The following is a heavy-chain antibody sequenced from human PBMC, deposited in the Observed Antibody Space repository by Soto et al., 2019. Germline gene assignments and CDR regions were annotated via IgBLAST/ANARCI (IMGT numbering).Heavy chain of an antibody. Sequence: ASVKVSCKASGYTFISYYMHWVRQAPGQGLEWMGIINPSGGSTSYAQKFQGRVTMTRDTSTSTVYMELSSLRSEDTAVYYCARLSGYCISTSCYEDYYYGMDVWGQGTTVTVSS. J-gene: IGHJ6*02. D-gene: IGHD2-2*01. V-gene: IGHV1-46*01. CDR2: INPSGGST. CDR3: ARLSGYCISTSCYEDYYYGMDV. CDR1: GYTFISYY.